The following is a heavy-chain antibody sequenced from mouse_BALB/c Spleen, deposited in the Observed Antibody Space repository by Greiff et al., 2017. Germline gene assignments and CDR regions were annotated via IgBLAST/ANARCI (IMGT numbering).Heavy chain of an antibody. D-gene: IGHD2-2*01. CDR1: GFNIKDTY. CDR2: IDPANGNT. Sequence: VQLQQSGAELVKPGASVKLSCTASGFNIKDTYMHWVKQRPEQGLEWIGRIDPANGNTKYDPMFQGKATITADPSSNKAYLQLSSLTSEDTAVYYCARDGYDVEHYFDYWGQGTTLTVSS. J-gene: IGHJ2*01. CDR3: ARDGYDVEHYFDY. V-gene: IGHV14-3*02.